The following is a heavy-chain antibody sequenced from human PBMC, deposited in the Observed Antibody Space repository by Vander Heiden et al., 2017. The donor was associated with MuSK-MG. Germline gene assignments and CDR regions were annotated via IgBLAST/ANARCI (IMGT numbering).Heavy chain of an antibody. CDR2: TYYRSKWYN. Sequence: VQLQQSGPGLVQPSQTLSLPCAISGDIVPINSASWNWIRQSPSRGLEWLGRTYYRSKWYNDYAVSVKSRITINPDTSKNQFSLQLNYVTPEDTAVYFGARGRWDYSSWYWFDPWGQGTLVTVSS. J-gene: IGHJ5*02. CDR1: GDIVPINSAS. D-gene: IGHD6-13*01. V-gene: IGHV6-1*01. CDR3: ARGRWDYSSWYWFDP.